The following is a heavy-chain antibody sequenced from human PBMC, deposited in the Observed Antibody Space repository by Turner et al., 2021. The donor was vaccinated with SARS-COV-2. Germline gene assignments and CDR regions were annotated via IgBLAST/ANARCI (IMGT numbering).Heavy chain of an antibody. D-gene: IGHD4-17*01. CDR1: GFTVSSNY. CDR2: SYSGGST. J-gene: IGHJ4*02. CDR3: ARDYGDYYFDY. V-gene: IGHV3-53*01. Sequence: EVQLVESGGGLIQPGGSLRLSCAASGFTVSSNYMRWVSKAPGKGLEWVSVSYSGGSTYDTDSLKGRFTISRDNSKNTLYLQMNSLRAEDTAVYYCARDYGDYYFDYWGQGTLVTVSS.